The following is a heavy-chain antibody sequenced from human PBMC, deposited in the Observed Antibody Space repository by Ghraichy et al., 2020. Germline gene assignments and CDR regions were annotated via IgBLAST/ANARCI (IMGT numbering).Heavy chain of an antibody. Sequence: TLSLTCTVSGGSISSGGYYWSWIRQHPGKGLEWIGYIYYSGSTYYNPSLKSRVTISVDTSKNQFSLKLSSVTAADTAVYYCARDQARITMVRGVMNYGMDVWGQGTTVTVSS. D-gene: IGHD3-10*01. CDR1: GGSISSGGYY. V-gene: IGHV4-31*03. CDR2: IYYSGST. J-gene: IGHJ6*02. CDR3: ARDQARITMVRGVMNYGMDV.